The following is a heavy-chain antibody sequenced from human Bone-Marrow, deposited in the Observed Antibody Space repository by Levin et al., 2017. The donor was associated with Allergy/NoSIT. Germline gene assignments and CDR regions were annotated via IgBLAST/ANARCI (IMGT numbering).Heavy chain of an antibody. CDR3: ARGFRYFDGSDYWDHNWIES. D-gene: IGHD3-22*01. CDR1: GFSFSRYW. Sequence: GESLKISCAASGFSFSRYWMHWVRQAPGKGLVWVSRMNGDGSTITYADSVRGRFTISRDNAKNTLSLQMNSLRAEDTAVYFCARGFRYFDGSDYWDHNWIESWGQGTLVTVSS. CDR2: MNGDGSTI. V-gene: IGHV3-74*01. J-gene: IGHJ5*01.